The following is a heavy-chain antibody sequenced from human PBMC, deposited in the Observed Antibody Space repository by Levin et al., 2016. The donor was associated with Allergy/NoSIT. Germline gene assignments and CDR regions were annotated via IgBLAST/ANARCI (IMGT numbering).Heavy chain of an antibody. Sequence: WIRQPPGKALEWLALIDWDDDKYYSTSLKTRLTISKDTSKNQVVLTMTNMDPVDTATYYCARTTTLGYSGYDFDYWGQGTLVTVSS. V-gene: IGHV2-70*01. D-gene: IGHD5-12*01. CDR2: IDWDDDK. J-gene: IGHJ4*02. CDR3: ARTTTLGYSGYDFDY.